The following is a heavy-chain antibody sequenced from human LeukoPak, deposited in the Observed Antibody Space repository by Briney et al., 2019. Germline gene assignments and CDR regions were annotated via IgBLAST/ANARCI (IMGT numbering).Heavy chain of an antibody. CDR3: ARGRGYSSEPQDY. CDR2: INPNSGGT. Sequence: ASVKVSCKASGYTFTGYYMHWVRQAPGQGLEWMGRINPNSGGTNYAQKFQGRVTMTRDTSISTAYMELSRLRSDDTAVYYCARGRGYSSEPQDYWGQGTLVTVSS. D-gene: IGHD6-25*01. CDR1: GYTFTGYY. J-gene: IGHJ4*02. V-gene: IGHV1-2*06.